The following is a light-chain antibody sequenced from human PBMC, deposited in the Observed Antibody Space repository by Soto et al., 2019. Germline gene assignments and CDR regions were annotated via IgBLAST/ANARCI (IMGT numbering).Light chain of an antibody. CDR2: DAS. J-gene: IGKJ1*01. CDR1: QSVASNY. V-gene: IGKV3-20*01. Sequence: EIVLTQSPGTLSLSPGKRATLSCRASQSVASNYLGCYQQKPGQAPRVLIFDASIRATGIPDRFSGSGSGTDFTLTISRLEPEDFAVYYCQQYGSSPWTFGQGTKVDIK. CDR3: QQYGSSPWT.